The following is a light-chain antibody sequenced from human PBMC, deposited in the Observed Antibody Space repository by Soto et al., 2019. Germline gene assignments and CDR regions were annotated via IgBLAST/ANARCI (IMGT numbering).Light chain of an antibody. J-gene: IGKJ1*01. Sequence: ECVLTQSPGTLSLSPGERATLSCMASQSVSSYYLAWYQQKPGQAPRLLIYAASIRATGIPDRFSGGGSGTDFTLTISRLEPEDFAVYYCQQCGSSPWTFGQGTKVDIK. V-gene: IGKV3-20*01. CDR3: QQCGSSPWT. CDR2: AAS. CDR1: QSVSSYY.